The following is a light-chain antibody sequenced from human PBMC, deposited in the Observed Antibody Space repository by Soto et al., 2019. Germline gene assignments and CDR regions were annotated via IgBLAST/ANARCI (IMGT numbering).Light chain of an antibody. CDR1: SSNIGSNT. V-gene: IGLV1-44*01. CDR3: ASWDDSLNGWV. J-gene: IGLJ3*02. CDR2: SNN. Sequence: QSVLTQPPSASGTPGQRVTISCSGNSSNIGSNTVNWYQQLPGTAPKLLIYSNNQRPSGVPDRFSDSKSGTSASLAISGLQSEDEADYYCASWDDSLNGWVFGGGTKVTVL.